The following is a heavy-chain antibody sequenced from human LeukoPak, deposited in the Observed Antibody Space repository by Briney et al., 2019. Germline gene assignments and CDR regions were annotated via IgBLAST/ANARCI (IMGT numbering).Heavy chain of an antibody. J-gene: IGHJ6*03. D-gene: IGHD3-10*01. CDR1: GYSISSGYY. CDR3: ARVRGSGKYYYYYMDV. V-gene: IGHV4-38-2*02. CDR2: IYHSGST. Sequence: PSETLSLTCTVSGYSISSGYYWGWIRQPPGKGLEWIGSIYHSGSTYYNPSLKSRVTISVDTSKNQFSLKLSSVTAADTAVYYCARVRGSGKYYYYYMDVWGKGTTVTISS.